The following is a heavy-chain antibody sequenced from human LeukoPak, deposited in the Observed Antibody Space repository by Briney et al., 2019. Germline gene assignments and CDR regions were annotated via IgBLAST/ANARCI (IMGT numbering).Heavy chain of an antibody. J-gene: IGHJ4*02. V-gene: IGHV1-2*02. CDR1: GYTFTGYY. CDR3: ARVNVYDSSGYHLDY. Sequence: ASVKVSCKASGYTFTGYYMHWVRQAPGQGLEWMGWINPNSGGTNYAQKFQGRVTMTRDTSISTAYMELSRLRSDDTAVYYCARVNVYDSSGYHLDYWGQGTLLTVSS. CDR2: INPNSGGT. D-gene: IGHD3-22*01.